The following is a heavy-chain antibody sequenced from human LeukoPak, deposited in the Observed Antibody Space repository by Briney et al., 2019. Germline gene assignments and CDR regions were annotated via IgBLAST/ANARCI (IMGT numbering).Heavy chain of an antibody. V-gene: IGHV3-74*01. J-gene: IGHJ4*02. D-gene: IGHD3-22*01. Sequence: QPGGSLRLSCATSGFTFSSYWMHWVRQAPREGLVWVSRVNTDGSSTSYADSVKGRFTISRDNAKNTLYLQMNSLSRDDTAVYYCVGVGGYDSSGFLDYWGQGTLVTVSS. CDR1: GFTFSSYW. CDR3: VGVGGYDSSGFLDY. CDR2: VNTDGSST.